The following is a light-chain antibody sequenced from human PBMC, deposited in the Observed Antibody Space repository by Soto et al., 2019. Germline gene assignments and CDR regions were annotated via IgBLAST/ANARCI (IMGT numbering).Light chain of an antibody. CDR1: HDISNY. Sequence: DIQMTQSPSSLSASVGDRVTITCRASHDISNYLAWYQQKPGKVPKLLISAASTLQTGVQSRFSGSGSGTVFTLTIDSLQPDDVATYYCQKYNSAPHTFGRGTRLEIK. CDR3: QKYNSAPHT. J-gene: IGKJ2*01. V-gene: IGKV1-27*01. CDR2: AAS.